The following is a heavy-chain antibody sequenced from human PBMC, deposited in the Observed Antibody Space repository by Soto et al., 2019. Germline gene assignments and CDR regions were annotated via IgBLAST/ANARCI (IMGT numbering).Heavy chain of an antibody. V-gene: IGHV3-23*01. Sequence: VQLLESGGGLVQPGGSLRLSCTASGFMFDNYAIFWVRQAPGKGLQWVSTISPSGGATYYADSVKGRFTISRDNSRNTVSLQLSSLRVEDTAVFYCVRGEHTSTYYFFAEYFRHWGQGTLVSVSS. J-gene: IGHJ1*01. CDR3: VRGEHTSTYYFFAEYFRH. D-gene: IGHD3-22*01. CDR1: GFMFDNYA. CDR2: ISPSGGAT.